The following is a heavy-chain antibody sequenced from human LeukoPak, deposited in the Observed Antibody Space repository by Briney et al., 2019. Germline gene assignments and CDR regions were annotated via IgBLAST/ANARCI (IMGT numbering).Heavy chain of an antibody. D-gene: IGHD3-3*01. CDR1: GFTFSSYW. CDR3: ARVPSPPYYDFWSGYYPVYFDY. V-gene: IGHV3-74*01. Sequence: PGGSLRLSCAASGFTFSSYWMHWVRQAPGKGLVWVSRINSDGRSTSYADSVKGRFTISRDNAKNTLYLQMNSLRAEDTAVYYCARVPSPPYYDFWSGYYPVYFDYWGQGTLVTVSS. CDR2: INSDGRST. J-gene: IGHJ4*02.